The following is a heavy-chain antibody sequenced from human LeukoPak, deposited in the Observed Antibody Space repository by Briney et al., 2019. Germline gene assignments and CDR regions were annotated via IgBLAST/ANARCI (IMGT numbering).Heavy chain of an antibody. D-gene: IGHD1-20*01. J-gene: IGHJ4*02. CDR3: ATDRGNNWNFGY. V-gene: IGHV1-24*01. CDR2: FDPEDGET. Sequence: GASVKVSCKVSGYTLTELSMHWVRQAPGKGLEWVGGFDPEDGETIYAQKFQGRVTMTEDTSTDTAYMELSSLRSEDTAVYYCATDRGNNWNFGYWGQGTLVTVSS. CDR1: GYTLTELS.